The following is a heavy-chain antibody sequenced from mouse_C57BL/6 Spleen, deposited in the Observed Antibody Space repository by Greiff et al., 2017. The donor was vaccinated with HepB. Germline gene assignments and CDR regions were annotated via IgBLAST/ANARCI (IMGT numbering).Heavy chain of an antibody. CDR1: GYTFTSYW. CDR3: ALFYGYDGRGYFDY. J-gene: IGHJ2*01. V-gene: IGHV1-64*01. Sequence: QVQLQQSGAELVKPGASVKLSCKASGYTFTSYWMHWVKQRPGQGLEWIGMIHPNSGSTNYNEKFKSKATLTVDKSSSTAYMQLSSLTSEDSAVYYCALFYGYDGRGYFDYWGQGTTLTVSS. D-gene: IGHD2-2*01. CDR2: IHPNSGST.